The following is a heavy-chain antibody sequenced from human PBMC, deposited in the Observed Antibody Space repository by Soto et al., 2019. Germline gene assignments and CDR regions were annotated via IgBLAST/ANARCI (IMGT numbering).Heavy chain of an antibody. J-gene: IGHJ4*02. V-gene: IGHV1-69*06. D-gene: IGHD3-3*01. CDR3: ARLPLRITVFGKVLGYSDS. CDR2: IIPLFGTS. Sequence: QVQLLQSGAEVKTPGSSVTVSCTPSGGSFNDYAFSWVRQAPGQGLEWLGGIIPLFGTSDYSQSFRDRAPITAVKSTSTVFLELRSLTSQDTAVYYCARLPLRITVFGKVLGYSDSWGQGSLITVSS. CDR1: GGSFNDYA.